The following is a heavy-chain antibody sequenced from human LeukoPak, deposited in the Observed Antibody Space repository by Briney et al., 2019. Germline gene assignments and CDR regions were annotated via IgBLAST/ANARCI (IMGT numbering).Heavy chain of an antibody. Sequence: GGSLRLSCAASGFTFSNAWMNWVRQAPGKGLEWVGRIKSKTDGGTTDYAVPVKGRFTISRDDSKNTLYLQMNSLKTEDTAVYYCTTDVIVGANGDYFDYWGQGTLVTVSS. CDR2: IKSKTDGGTT. J-gene: IGHJ4*02. CDR1: GFTFSNAW. CDR3: TTDVIVGANGDYFDY. D-gene: IGHD1-26*01. V-gene: IGHV3-15*07.